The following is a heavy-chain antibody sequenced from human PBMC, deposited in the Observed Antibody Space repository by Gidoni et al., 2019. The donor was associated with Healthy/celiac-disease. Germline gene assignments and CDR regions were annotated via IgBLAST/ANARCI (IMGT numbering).Heavy chain of an antibody. CDR2: ISSSSSYI. CDR1: GFPFCSYS. CDR3: ARDDSKYYYDSSGYYLSGDAFDI. D-gene: IGHD3-22*01. Sequence: EVQLVESGGGLVKPGGSLRLSCAASGFPFCSYSMTCVRQAPGKGLEWVSSISSSSSYIYYADSVKGRFTISRDNAKNSLYLQMNSLRAEDTAVYYCARDDSKYYYDSSGYYLSGDAFDIWGQGTMVTVSS. V-gene: IGHV3-21*01. J-gene: IGHJ3*02.